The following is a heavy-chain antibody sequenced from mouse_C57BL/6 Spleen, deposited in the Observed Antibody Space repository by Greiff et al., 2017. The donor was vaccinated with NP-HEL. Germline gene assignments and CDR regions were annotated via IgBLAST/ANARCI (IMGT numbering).Heavy chain of an antibody. J-gene: IGHJ4*01. V-gene: IGHV1-26*01. CDR3: ARLGITRGGYYAMDY. D-gene: IGHD2-4*01. Sequence: VQLQQSGPELVKPGASVKISCKASGYTFTDYYMNWVKQSHGKSLEWIGDINPNNGGTSYNQKFKGKATLTVDKSSSTAYMELRSLTSEDSAVYYCARLGITRGGYYAMDYWGQGTSVTVSS. CDR1: GYTFTDYY. CDR2: INPNNGGT.